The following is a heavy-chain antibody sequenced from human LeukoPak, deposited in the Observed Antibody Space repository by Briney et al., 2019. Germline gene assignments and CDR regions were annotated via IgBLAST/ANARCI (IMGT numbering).Heavy chain of an antibody. D-gene: IGHD2-2*02. CDR2: IKQDGSEK. V-gene: IGHV3-7*01. CDR1: GFTFSSYW. CDR3: AREAVVVPAAISFAFDI. Sequence: GGSLRLSCAASGFTFSSYWMSWVRQAPGKGLEWVANIKQDGSEKYYVDSVKGRFTISRDNAKNSLYLQMNSLRAEDTAVYYCAREAVVVPAAISFAFDIWGQGTMVTVSS. J-gene: IGHJ3*02.